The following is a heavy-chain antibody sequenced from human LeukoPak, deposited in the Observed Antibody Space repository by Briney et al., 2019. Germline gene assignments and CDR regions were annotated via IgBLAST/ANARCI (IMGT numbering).Heavy chain of an antibody. CDR1: GGSISSYY. V-gene: IGHV4-59*01. CDR2: IYYSGST. J-gene: IGHJ4*02. Sequence: SETLSLTCTVSGGSISSYYWSWIWQPPGKGLEWIGYIYYSGSTNYNPSLKSRVTISVDTSKNQFSLKLSSVTAADTAVYYCARVEHSYGHHIDYWGQGTLFTVSS. D-gene: IGHD5-18*01. CDR3: ARVEHSYGHHIDY.